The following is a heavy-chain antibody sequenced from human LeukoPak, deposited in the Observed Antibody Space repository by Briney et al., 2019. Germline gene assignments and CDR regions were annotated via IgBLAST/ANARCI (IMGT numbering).Heavy chain of an antibody. J-gene: IGHJ4*02. CDR2: ISDGGGT. CDR3: ARASTTFDD. D-gene: IGHD1-14*01. V-gene: IGHV4-59*01. CDR1: GGSISSYY. Sequence: SETLSLTCSVSGGSISSYYWSWIRQPPGKGLEWIGHISDGGGTNYNPSLKSRVSISVDTSKNQCSLNLTSMTAADTALYFCARASTTFDDSGQGTLVTVSS.